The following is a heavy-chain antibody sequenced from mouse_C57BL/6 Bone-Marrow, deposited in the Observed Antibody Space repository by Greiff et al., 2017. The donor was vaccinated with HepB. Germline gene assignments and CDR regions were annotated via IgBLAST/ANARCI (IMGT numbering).Heavy chain of an antibody. Sequence: EVQVVESGGGLVKPGGSLKLSCAASGFTFSSYAMSWVRQTPEKRLEWVATISDGGSYTYYPDNVKGRFTISRDNAKNNLYLQMSHLKSEDTAMYYCAREDGYPYWYFDVWGTGTTVTVSS. V-gene: IGHV5-4*01. CDR1: GFTFSSYA. J-gene: IGHJ1*03. D-gene: IGHD2-3*01. CDR2: ISDGGSYT. CDR3: AREDGYPYWYFDV.